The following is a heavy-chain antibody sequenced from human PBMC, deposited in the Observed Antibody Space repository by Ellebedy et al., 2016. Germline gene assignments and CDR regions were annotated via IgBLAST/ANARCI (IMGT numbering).Heavy chain of an antibody. CDR1: GFTFSSYA. CDR3: ARDGVTSVVTLPLDY. CDR2: ISGSGGST. D-gene: IGHD4-23*01. V-gene: IGHV3-23*01. Sequence: GESLKISXAASGFTFSSYAMSWVRQAPGKGLEWVSGISGSGGSTYYADSVKGRFTISRDNSKNTLYLQMNSLRAEDTAVYYCARDGVTSVVTLPLDYWGQGALVTVSS. J-gene: IGHJ4*02.